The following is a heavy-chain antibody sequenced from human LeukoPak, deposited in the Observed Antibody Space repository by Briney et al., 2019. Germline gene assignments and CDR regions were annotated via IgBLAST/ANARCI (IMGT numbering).Heavy chain of an antibody. J-gene: IGHJ4*02. V-gene: IGHV3-7*01. Sequence: PGGSLRLSCAASGFTFSSYDVSWVRQAPGKGLEWVAQTKQDGSEKYYVDSVKGRFTTSRDKNSLFLQMNSVRAEDTAVYYCVGWGISGITNHWSQGTLVTVSS. D-gene: IGHD1-7*01. CDR2: TKQDGSEK. CDR1: GFTFSSYD. CDR3: VGWGISGITNH.